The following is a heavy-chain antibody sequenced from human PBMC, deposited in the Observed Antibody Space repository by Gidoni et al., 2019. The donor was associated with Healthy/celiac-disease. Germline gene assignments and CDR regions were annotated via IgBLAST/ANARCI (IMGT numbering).Heavy chain of an antibody. D-gene: IGHD6-13*01. V-gene: IGHV3-30*18. CDR3: SKDATYSSSWYVPNYYYYYGMDV. J-gene: IGHJ6*02. Sequence: QVQLVESGGGVVQPGRSLRLSCAASGFTFSSYGMHWFRQAPGKGLEWVAVISYDGSNKYYADSVKGRFTISRDNSKNTLYLQMNSLRAEDTAVYYCSKDATYSSSWYVPNYYYYYGMDVWGQGTTVTVSS. CDR2: ISYDGSNK. CDR1: GFTFSSYG.